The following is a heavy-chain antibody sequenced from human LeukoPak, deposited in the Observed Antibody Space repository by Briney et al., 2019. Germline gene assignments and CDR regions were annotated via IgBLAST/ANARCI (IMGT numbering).Heavy chain of an antibody. CDR2: MNPNSGNT. CDR3: ARAIVVVPEGNWFDP. D-gene: IGHD2-2*01. V-gene: IGHV1-8*03. Sequence: ASVKVFCKASGYTFTSYDINWVRQATGQGLEWMGWMNPNSGNTGYAQKFQGRVTITRNTSISTAYMELSSLRSEDTAVYYCARAIVVVPEGNWFDPWGQGTLVTVSS. J-gene: IGHJ5*02. CDR1: GYTFTSYD.